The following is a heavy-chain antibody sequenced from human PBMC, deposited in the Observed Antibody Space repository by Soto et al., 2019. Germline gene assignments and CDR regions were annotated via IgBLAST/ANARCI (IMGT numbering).Heavy chain of an antibody. V-gene: IGHV3-9*01. CDR3: AKDPSPGYSSGWGYFDY. Sequence: GGSLRLSCAASGFTFDDYAMHWVRQAPGKGLEWVSGISWNSGSIGYADSVKGRFTISRDNAKNSLYLQMNSLRAEDTALYYCAKDPSPGYSSGWGYFDYWGQGTLVTVSS. J-gene: IGHJ4*02. CDR2: ISWNSGSI. D-gene: IGHD6-19*01. CDR1: GFTFDDYA.